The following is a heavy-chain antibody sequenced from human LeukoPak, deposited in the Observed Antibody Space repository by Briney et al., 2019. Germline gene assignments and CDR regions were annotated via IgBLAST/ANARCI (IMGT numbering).Heavy chain of an antibody. CDR2: ISAYNGNT. CDR1: VYTFTIYG. CDR3: ATKLPGIAAAATPLDNWFDR. Sequence: ASVKVSCKPSVYTFTIYGISWVRQAPGQGLGWMGWISAYNGNTNYAQKLQSSVTMTTDTSTSTACMELRSLRSDDTAVYYCATKLPGIAAAATPLDNWFDRWGEGTLVAVSS. V-gene: IGHV1-18*01. D-gene: IGHD6-13*01. J-gene: IGHJ5*02.